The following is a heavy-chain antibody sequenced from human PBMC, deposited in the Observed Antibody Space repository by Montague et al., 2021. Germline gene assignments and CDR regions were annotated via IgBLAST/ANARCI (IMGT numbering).Heavy chain of an antibody. D-gene: IGHD1-1*01. J-gene: IGHJ2*01. CDR3: AKPIVPTGTWFFDL. V-gene: IGHV3-30*18. CDR1: GFPFRNSA. Sequence: SLSLSLSASGFPFRNSAMHWVRQAPGKGLEWVAATSNDGTFKYYVDSVKGRFTISRDNSMNTLYLQMNSLRPEDTAVYYCAKPIVPTGTWFFDLWGRGILVTVSS. CDR2: TSNDGTFK.